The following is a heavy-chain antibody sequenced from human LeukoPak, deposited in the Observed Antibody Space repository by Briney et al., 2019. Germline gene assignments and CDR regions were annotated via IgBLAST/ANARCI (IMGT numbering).Heavy chain of an antibody. CDR2: MNPNSGNT. D-gene: IGHD3-10*01. V-gene: IGHV1-8*01. CDR1: GYIFTSFD. J-gene: IGHJ6*02. Sequence: GASMKVSCKASGYIFTSFDINWVRQATGQGLEWMGWMNPNSGNTAYAQKFQGRVTMTRDTSMSTAYMELSSLRSEDTAMYYCARGHASDYGSGGYLGYYYGMDVWGQGTTVSVSS. CDR3: ARGHASDYGSGGYLGYYYGMDV.